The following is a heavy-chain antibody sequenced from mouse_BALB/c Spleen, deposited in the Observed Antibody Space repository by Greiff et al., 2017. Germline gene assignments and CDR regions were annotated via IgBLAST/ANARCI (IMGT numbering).Heavy chain of an antibody. Sequence: EVHLVESGGGLVKPGGSLKLSCAASGFTFSSYAMSWVRQSPEKRLEWVAEISSGGSYTYYPDTVTGRFTISRDNAKNTLYLEMSSLRSEDTAMYYCASVATVVATNFDYWGQGTTLTVSS. V-gene: IGHV5-9-4*01. J-gene: IGHJ2*01. CDR3: ASVATVVATNFDY. CDR1: GFTFSSYA. CDR2: ISSGGSYT. D-gene: IGHD1-1*01.